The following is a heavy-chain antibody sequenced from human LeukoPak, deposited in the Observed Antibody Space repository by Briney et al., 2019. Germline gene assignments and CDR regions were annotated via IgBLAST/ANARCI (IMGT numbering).Heavy chain of an antibody. V-gene: IGHV3-53*05. CDR3: ARAEVLSFFDS. D-gene: IGHD4/OR15-4a*01. J-gene: IGHJ4*02. CDR1: GFTVSTNY. Sequence: GGSLRLSCAASGFTVSTNYMNWVRQAPGKGLEWVSVIYTGGSTYYADSVKGRFNISRDNSKNTVYLQMNSLRPEDTAVYYCARAEVLSFFDSWGQGTLVTVSS. CDR2: IYTGGST.